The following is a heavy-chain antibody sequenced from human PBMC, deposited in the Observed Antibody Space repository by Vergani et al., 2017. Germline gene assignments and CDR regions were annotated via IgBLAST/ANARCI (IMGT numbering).Heavy chain of an antibody. CDR3: SAQTQSCHDY. CDR2: IRRRSEHYAT. J-gene: IGHJ4*02. CDR1: GFVFSESP. D-gene: IGHD3-10*01. Sequence: EVHLVESGGGLVQPGRSLRLSCSASGFVFSESPIHWVRQVPGKGLEWLGHIRRRSEHYATAYGPSLIGRATISRDDSTNSAYLQLSSLGTDDTAIYFCSAQTQSCHDYWGQGTLVAVSS. V-gene: IGHV3-73*01.